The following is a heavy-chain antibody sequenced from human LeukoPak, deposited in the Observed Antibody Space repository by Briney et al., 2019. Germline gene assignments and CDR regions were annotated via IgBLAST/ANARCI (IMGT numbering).Heavy chain of an antibody. J-gene: IGHJ4*02. CDR3: AKSIVVEVYFDY. CDR2: ISYDGSNK. D-gene: IGHD3-22*01. CDR1: GFTFSSYG. V-gene: IGHV3-30*18. Sequence: GGSLRLSCAASGFTFSSYGMHWVRQAPGKGLEWVAVISYDGSNKYYADSVKGRFTISRDNSKNMLYLQMNSLRAEDTAVYYCAKSIVVEVYFDYWGQGTLVTVSS.